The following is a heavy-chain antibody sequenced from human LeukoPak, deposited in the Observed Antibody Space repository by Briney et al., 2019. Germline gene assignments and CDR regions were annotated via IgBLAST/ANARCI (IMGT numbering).Heavy chain of an antibody. Sequence: SVKVSCKASGYTFTSYGISWVRQAPGQGLEWMGWISAYNGNTNYAQKFQGRVTMTRDTSTSTVYMELSSLRSEDTAVYYCARDQSSGYMDVWGKGTTVTVSS. J-gene: IGHJ6*03. D-gene: IGHD3-10*01. CDR2: ISAYNGNT. CDR3: ARDQSSGYMDV. V-gene: IGHV1-18*01. CDR1: GYTFTSYG.